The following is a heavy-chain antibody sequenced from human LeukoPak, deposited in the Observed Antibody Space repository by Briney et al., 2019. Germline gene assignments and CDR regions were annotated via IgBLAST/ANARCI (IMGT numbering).Heavy chain of an antibody. D-gene: IGHD2/OR15-2a*01. CDR3: AKDTNSMASGLNWFDP. J-gene: IGHJ5*02. Sequence: GGSLRLSCAASGFTFSSYAMSWVRQAPGKGLEWVSAISGSGGSTYYADSVKGRFTISRDNSKNTLYLQMNSLRAEDTAVYYCAKDTNSMASGLNWFDPWGQGTLVTVSS. CDR2: ISGSGGST. CDR1: GFTFSSYA. V-gene: IGHV3-23*01.